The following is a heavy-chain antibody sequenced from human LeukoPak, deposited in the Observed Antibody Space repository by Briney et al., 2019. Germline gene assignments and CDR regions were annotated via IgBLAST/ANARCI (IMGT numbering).Heavy chain of an antibody. CDR2: ISGSGGST. Sequence: GGSLRLSCAASGITLSNYVMSWVRQAPGKGLEWVAGISGSGGSTNYADSVKGRFTISRDNPKNTLYLQMNRLRAEDTAVYFCAKRGVVIRVILVGFHKEAYYFDSWGQGALVTVSS. D-gene: IGHD3-22*01. CDR1: GITLSNYV. V-gene: IGHV3-23*01. CDR3: AKRGVVIRVILVGFHKEAYYFDS. J-gene: IGHJ4*02.